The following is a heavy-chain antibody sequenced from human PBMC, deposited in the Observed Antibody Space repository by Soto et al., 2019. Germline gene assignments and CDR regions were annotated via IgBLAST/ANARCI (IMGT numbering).Heavy chain of an antibody. CDR1: VFDFSSNS. J-gene: IGHJ5*02. CDR2: ISATGDKT. D-gene: IGHD3-10*01. V-gene: IGHV3-23*01. Sequence: PWWSLRLSCSASVFDFSSNSMTWVRQAPGKGLEWVSGISATGDKTFYLDSVRGRFTVSRDIYKNILYLHMSSLRAEDTAVYYCTKWSGFGDAWGQGTLVTVSS. CDR3: TKWSGFGDA.